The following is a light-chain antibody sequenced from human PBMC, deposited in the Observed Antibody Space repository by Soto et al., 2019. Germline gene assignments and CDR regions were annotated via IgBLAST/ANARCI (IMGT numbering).Light chain of an antibody. CDR1: HSVSSN. Sequence: DIVLTQSPGPLSLSPGERATLSCSASHSVSSNYLAWYQQKPGQAPRVLIYSASTRATGIPARFSGSGSGTEFTLTISSLQSEDFAVYYCQQRSNWPPWTFGQGTKVDI. CDR3: QQRSNWPPWT. CDR2: SAS. V-gene: IGKV3D-20*02. J-gene: IGKJ1*01.